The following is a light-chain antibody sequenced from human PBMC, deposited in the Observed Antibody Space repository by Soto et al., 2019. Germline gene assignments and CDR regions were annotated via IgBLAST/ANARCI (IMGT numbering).Light chain of an antibody. CDR1: ESVYINS. Sequence: EIVLTQSPGTLSFSPRESATLSCKASESVYINSFAWYYQKPGQPPRLLIYGASTRATGIQDSFSGSGSGTDFVLSIYRLEVEDSGMYSCQQDGDSAFPFGRGTRV. CDR2: GAS. CDR3: QQDGDSAFP. V-gene: IGKV3-20*01. J-gene: IGKJ3*01.